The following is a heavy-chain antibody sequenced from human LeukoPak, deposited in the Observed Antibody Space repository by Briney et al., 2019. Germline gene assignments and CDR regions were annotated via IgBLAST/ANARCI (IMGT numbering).Heavy chain of an antibody. Sequence: SETLSLTCTVSGGSISSSSYYWGWIRQPPGKGLEWIGSIYYSGSTYYNPSLKSRVTISVDTSKNQFSLKLSSVTAADTAVYYCARLRRPYYSFDPWGQGTLVTVSS. D-gene: IGHD2-21*01. CDR3: ARLRRPYYSFDP. J-gene: IGHJ5*02. CDR2: IYYSGST. CDR1: GGSISSSSYY. V-gene: IGHV4-39*07.